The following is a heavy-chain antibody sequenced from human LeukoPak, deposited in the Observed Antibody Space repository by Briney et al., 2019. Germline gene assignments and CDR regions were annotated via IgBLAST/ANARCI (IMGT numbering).Heavy chain of an antibody. CDR1: GFTFSSYA. V-gene: IGHV3-30*04. Sequence: GGSLRLSCAASGFTFSSYAMHGVRQAPGKGLEWVAVISYDGSNKYYADCVKGRFTISRDNSKNTLYLQMNSLRAEDTAVYYCARDPLYYYDSSGYCDYWGQGTLVTVSS. CDR3: ARDPLYYYDSSGYCDY. J-gene: IGHJ4*02. D-gene: IGHD3-22*01. CDR2: ISYDGSNK.